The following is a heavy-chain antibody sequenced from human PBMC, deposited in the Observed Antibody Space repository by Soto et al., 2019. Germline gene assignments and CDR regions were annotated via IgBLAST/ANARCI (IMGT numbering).Heavy chain of an antibody. CDR3: ARGSSIAGLYYGMDV. J-gene: IGHJ6*02. CDR2: NYYSGIT. Sequence: SETLSLTCTVSGGSISSSSYYWTWIRQHPGKGLEWIGYNYYSGITYYNPSLKSRVTISLDTSKYQFSLKLSSVTAADTAVYYCARGSSIAGLYYGMDVWGQGTTVTVSS. D-gene: IGHD6-6*01. V-gene: IGHV4-31*03. CDR1: GGSISSSSYY.